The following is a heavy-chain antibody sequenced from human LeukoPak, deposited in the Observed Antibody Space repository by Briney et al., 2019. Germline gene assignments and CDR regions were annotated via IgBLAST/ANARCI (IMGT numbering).Heavy chain of an antibody. CDR3: AKDPFDYSNYPHTAGFDY. CDR1: XFTFSSYV. V-gene: IGHV3-30*18. CDR2: ISYDGSIK. D-gene: IGHD4-11*01. J-gene: IGHJ4*02. Sequence: GGSLRLSCAASXFTFSSYVMHWVRQAPGKGLEWVAVISYDGSIKYYADSVKGRFTISRDNSKNTLYLQMNSLRTEDTAVYYCAKDPFDYSNYPHTAGFDYWGQGTLVTVSS.